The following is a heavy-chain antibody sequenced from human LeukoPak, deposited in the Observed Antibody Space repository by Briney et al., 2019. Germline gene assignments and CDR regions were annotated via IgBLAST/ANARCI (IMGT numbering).Heavy chain of an antibody. Sequence: GGSLRLSCAASGFTFSSYSMNWVRQAPGKGLEWVSYISSSSSTIYYADSVKGRFTISRDNAKNSLYLQMNSLRAEDTAVYYRARELALGYCSSTSCTEAFDIWGQGTMVTVSS. J-gene: IGHJ3*02. CDR1: GFTFSSYS. CDR3: ARELALGYCSSTSCTEAFDI. CDR2: ISSSSSTI. V-gene: IGHV3-48*01. D-gene: IGHD2-2*01.